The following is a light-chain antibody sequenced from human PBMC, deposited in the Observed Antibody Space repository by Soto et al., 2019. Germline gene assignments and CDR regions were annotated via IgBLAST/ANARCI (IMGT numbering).Light chain of an antibody. CDR3: QQLNTYPPFA. CDR1: QDISSY. Sequence: DIQLTQSPSFLSASVGDRVTITCRASQDISSYLAWYQQKPGKVPKLLIYAASTLQSGVPPRFSGSGSGTQFTLTISSLQPEDFATYYCQQLNTYPPFAFGGGTKVDIK. CDR2: AAS. V-gene: IGKV1-9*01. J-gene: IGKJ4*01.